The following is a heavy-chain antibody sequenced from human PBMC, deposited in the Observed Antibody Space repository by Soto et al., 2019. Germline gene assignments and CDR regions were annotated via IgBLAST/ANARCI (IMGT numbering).Heavy chain of an antibody. CDR2: SYYSGST. D-gene: IGHD4-17*01. V-gene: IGHV4-31*03. CDR3: VATTVTTIALDY. J-gene: IGHJ4*02. CDR1: GGSISNDKYY. Sequence: QVQLRESGPGLVKPSQTLSLTCTVSGGSISNDKYYWTWIRQHPGKGLEWIGYSYYSGSTYYNPSLKSRFSISVDTSKNQFSLKLSSVTAADTAVYYCVATTVTTIALDYWGQGTLVTVSS.